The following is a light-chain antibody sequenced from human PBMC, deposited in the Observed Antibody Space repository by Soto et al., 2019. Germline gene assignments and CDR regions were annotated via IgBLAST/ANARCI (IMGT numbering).Light chain of an antibody. CDR2: AAS. CDR3: QQSKYLPLP. V-gene: IGKV3-15*01. CDR1: QSVSSN. Sequence: EVVVTKSLATVSVTQGERATLFCRASQSVSSNFAWYQQKPGQAPRLLIYAASTRATGFPARFSGSGSGTEFTLTISSLQSEDFALYYCQQSKYLPLPFAGVAKVDI. J-gene: IGKJ4*01.